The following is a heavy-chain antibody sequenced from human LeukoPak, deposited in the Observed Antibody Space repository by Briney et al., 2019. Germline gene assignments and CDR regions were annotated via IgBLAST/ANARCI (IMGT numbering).Heavy chain of an antibody. J-gene: IGHJ4*02. V-gene: IGHV1-3*01. Sequence: ASVKVSCKASGYTFTSYAMHWVRQAPGQRLAWMGWINAGNGNTKYSQKFQGRVTITRDTSASTAYMELSSLRSEDTAVYYCARPYYDILTGYYTYYFDYWGQGTLVTVSS. CDR3: ARPYYDILTGYYTYYFDY. D-gene: IGHD3-9*01. CDR1: GYTFTSYA. CDR2: INAGNGNT.